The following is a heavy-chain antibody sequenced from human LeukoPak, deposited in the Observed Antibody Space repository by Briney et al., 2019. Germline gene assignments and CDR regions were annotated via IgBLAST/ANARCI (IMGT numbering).Heavy chain of an antibody. CDR3: ARVGRAGYLDV. V-gene: IGHV3-7*01. CDR1: GFTFSSYW. CDR2: INQDGCEK. Sequence: GGSLRLSCAASGFTFSSYWMSWVRQAPGKGLEWVANINQDGCEKYYVDAVKGRVTTSRDNTKISLNLQMNSLRAEDAAVCYCARVGRAGYLDVWGKGTTVTVSS. J-gene: IGHJ6*03.